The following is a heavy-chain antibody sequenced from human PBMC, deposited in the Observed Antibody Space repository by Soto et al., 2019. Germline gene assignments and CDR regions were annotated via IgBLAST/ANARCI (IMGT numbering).Heavy chain of an antibody. V-gene: IGHV4-31*03. J-gene: IGHJ4*02. CDR2: FYYSGGT. Sequence: QVQLQESGPGLVKPSQTLSLTCTVSGDSITSGHYYWSWIRQNPGKGLEWIGYFYYSGGTYYNPSLKSRVTLSGDTSQNQFSLKLTSVTAADTAVYYCARKSGGYDLGGFDHWGQGTLVTVSS. CDR3: ARKSGGYDLGGFDH. D-gene: IGHD5-12*01. CDR1: GDSITSGHYY.